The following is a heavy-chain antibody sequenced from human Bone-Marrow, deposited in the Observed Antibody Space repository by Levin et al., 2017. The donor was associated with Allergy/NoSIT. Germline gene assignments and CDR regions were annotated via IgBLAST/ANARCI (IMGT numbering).Heavy chain of an antibody. V-gene: IGHV3-48*02. CDR3: AKDGGTYGDYPFSDY. CDR1: GFTFSSYS. D-gene: IGHD4-17*01. J-gene: IGHJ4*02. CDR2: ISSSSYTI. Sequence: GASVKVSCAASGFTFSSYSMNWVRQAPGKGLEWVSYISSSSYTIYYADSVKGRFTISRDNAKNSLYLQMNSLRDEDTAMYYCAKDGGTYGDYPFSDYWGQGTLVTVSS.